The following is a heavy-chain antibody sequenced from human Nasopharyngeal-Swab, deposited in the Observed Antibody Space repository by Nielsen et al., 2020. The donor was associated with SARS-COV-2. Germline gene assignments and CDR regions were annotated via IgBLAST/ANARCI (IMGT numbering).Heavy chain of an antibody. J-gene: IGHJ6*02. D-gene: IGHD6-19*01. Sequence: GGSLRLSCAASGFTFSSYWMSWVRQAPGKGLEWVSGIARSGTTTYYADSVKGRFTISRDNSKNTLYLQMNSLRAEDTALYYCTKDSGWLATFWGQGTAVTVSS. V-gene: IGHV3-23*01. CDR1: GFTFSSYW. CDR3: TKDSGWLATF. CDR2: IARSGTTT.